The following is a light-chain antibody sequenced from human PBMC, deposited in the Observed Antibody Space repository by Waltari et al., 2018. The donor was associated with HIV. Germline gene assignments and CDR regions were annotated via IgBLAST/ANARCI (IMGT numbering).Light chain of an antibody. V-gene: IGLV1-44*01. J-gene: IGLJ2*01. CDR3: AAWDASLHVL. CDR2: RNH. Sequence: QSVLTQPPSASGTLGQAVPLSCFGSTSNLGSNTVNWYQHPPGAAPKPIIFRNHQRPSGVPDRFSGSQSGTSAFLTITGLLSGDEATYYCAAWDASLHVLFGGGTQLTVV. CDR1: TSNLGSNT.